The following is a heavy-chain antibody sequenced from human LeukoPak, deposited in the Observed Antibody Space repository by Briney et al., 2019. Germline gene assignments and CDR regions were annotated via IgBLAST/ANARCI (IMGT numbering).Heavy chain of an antibody. CDR3: ARDYGDYYYYYMDV. J-gene: IGHJ6*03. D-gene: IGHD4-17*01. Sequence: PGGSLRLSCAASGFTFSSYWMHWVRQAPGKGLVWVSRINRDGSSTTYADSVKGRFTISRDNAKNSLYLQMNSLRAEDTAVYYCARDYGDYYYYYMDVWGKGTTVTVSS. CDR2: INRDGSST. V-gene: IGHV3-74*01. CDR1: GFTFSSYW.